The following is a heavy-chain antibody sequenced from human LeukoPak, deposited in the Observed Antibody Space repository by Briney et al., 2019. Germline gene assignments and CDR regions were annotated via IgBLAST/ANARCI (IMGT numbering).Heavy chain of an antibody. Sequence: SETLSLTCTVSGGSISSYYWSWIRQPPGKGLEWIGYIYNSGSTNYNPSPKSRVTISVDTSKNQFSLRLSSVTAADTAVYYCARGSLAVAGYFDYWGQGALVTVSS. CDR2: IYNSGST. CDR1: GGSISSYY. V-gene: IGHV4-59*01. D-gene: IGHD6-19*01. CDR3: ARGSLAVAGYFDY. J-gene: IGHJ4*02.